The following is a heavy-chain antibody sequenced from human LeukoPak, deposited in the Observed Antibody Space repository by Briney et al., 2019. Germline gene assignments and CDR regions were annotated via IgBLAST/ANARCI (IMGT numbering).Heavy chain of an antibody. CDR2: MNPNSGNT. J-gene: IGHJ6*02. V-gene: IGHV1-8*01. D-gene: IGHD7-27*01. CDR3: ARGLSALTGDFYYYGMDV. CDR1: GYTFTSYD. Sequence: GASVKVSCKASGYTFTSYDINWVRQATGQGLEWMGWMNPNSGNTGYAQKFQGRVTMTRNTSISTAYMELSSLRSEDTAVYYCARGLSALTGDFYYYGMDVWGQGTTVTVSS.